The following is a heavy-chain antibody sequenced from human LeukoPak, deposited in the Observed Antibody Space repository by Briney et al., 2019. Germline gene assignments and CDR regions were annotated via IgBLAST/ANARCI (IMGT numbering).Heavy chain of an antibody. J-gene: IGHJ4*02. Sequence: GGSLRLSCAASGFTFRNYWMGWVRQAPGKGLEWVSAISGSGGSTYYADSVKGRFTISRDNSKNTLYLQMNSLRAEDTAVYYCAKNWGSSGLFDYWGQGTLVTVSS. D-gene: IGHD3-22*01. CDR3: AKNWGSSGLFDY. CDR2: ISGSGGST. V-gene: IGHV3-23*01. CDR1: GFTFRNYW.